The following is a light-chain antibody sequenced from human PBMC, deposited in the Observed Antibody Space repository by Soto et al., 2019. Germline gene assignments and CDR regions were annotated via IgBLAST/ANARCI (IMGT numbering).Light chain of an antibody. CDR2: KAS. V-gene: IGKV1-5*03. CDR3: QQYSTYFRT. CDR1: QSISSW. J-gene: IGKJ1*01. Sequence: DIQMTQSPSTLSASVGDRVTITCRASQSISSWLAWYQQKPGEAPKLLIYKASTLESGVPSRFSGSGSGTEFTLTISSLQPDDFATYYCQQYSTYFRTFGPGTKVEIK.